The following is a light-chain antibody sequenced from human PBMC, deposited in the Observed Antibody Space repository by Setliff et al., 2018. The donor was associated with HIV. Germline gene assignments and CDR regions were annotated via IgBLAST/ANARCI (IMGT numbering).Light chain of an antibody. V-gene: IGLV2-14*01. CDR1: SSDFGSYDY. Sequence: GSPGQSITISCTGTSSDFGSYDYVSWYQHHPGKAPKLIIYEVSNRPSEVSNRFSGSKSGNTASLTISGLQTEDEADYYCSSFTSSSTYVFGTGTKVTVL. CDR2: EVS. J-gene: IGLJ1*01. CDR3: SSFTSSSTYV.